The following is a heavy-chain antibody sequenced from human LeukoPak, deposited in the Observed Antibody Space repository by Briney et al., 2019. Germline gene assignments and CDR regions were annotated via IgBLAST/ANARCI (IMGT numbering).Heavy chain of an antibody. V-gene: IGHV4-4*02. CDR3: ARGLLRGVSDY. CDR1: GDSINNNYW. D-gene: IGHD3-10*01. CDR2: IYHRGTT. Sequence: SETLSLTCAVSGDSINNNYWWTWVRQPPGKRLEWIGEIYHRGTTNYNPSLKSRVTISVDKSKNQFSLNLNSVTAADTAVYYCARGLLRGVSDYWGQGTLVTVSS. J-gene: IGHJ4*02.